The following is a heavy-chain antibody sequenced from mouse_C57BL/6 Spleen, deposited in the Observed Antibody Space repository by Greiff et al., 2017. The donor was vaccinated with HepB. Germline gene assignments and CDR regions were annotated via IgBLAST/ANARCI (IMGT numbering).Heavy chain of an antibody. CDR3: ARAPIYDGYYVLSSFDY. Sequence: VQLQQSGAELVMPGASVKLSCKASGYTFTSYWMHWVKQRPGQGLEWIGEIDPSDSYTNYNQKFKGKSTLTVDKSSSTAYMQFSSLTSEDSAIYYCARAPIYDGYYVLSSFDYWGQGTTLTVSA. CDR1: GYTFTSYW. CDR2: IDPSDSYT. J-gene: IGHJ2*01. V-gene: IGHV1-69*01. D-gene: IGHD2-3*01.